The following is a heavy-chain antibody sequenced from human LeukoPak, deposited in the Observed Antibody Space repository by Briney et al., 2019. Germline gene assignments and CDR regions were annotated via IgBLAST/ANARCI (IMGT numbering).Heavy chain of an antibody. D-gene: IGHD5-12*01. Sequence: SETLSLTCTVSRGSISRSIRSFYWSWLRQPPGQGLEWIGYISSSGSTHDNPSLRSRVTISLDASKNQFFLTLSSVSAADTALYYCARIPLAYSGAYYFDYWGQGTLVTVSP. J-gene: IGHJ4*02. V-gene: IGHV4-4*09. CDR1: RGSISRSIRSFY. CDR3: ARIPLAYSGAYYFDY. CDR2: ISSSGST.